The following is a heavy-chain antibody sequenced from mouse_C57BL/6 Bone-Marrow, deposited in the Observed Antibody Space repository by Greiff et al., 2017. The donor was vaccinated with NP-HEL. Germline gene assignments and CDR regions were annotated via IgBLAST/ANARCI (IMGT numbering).Heavy chain of an antibody. V-gene: IGHV14-4*01. J-gene: IGHJ1*03. CDR1: GFNIKDDY. CDR2: IDPENGDT. CDR3: TTTEWYFDV. Sequence: VHVKQSGAELVRPGASVKLSCTASGFNIKDDYMHWVKQRPEQGLEWIGWIDPENGDTEYASKFQGKATITADTSSNTAYLQLSSLTSEDTAVYYCTTTEWYFDVWGTGTTVTVSS.